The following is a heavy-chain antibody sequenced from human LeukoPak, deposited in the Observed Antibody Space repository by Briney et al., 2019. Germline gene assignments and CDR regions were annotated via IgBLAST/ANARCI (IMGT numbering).Heavy chain of an antibody. Sequence: GGSLRLSCAASGFTFSSYAMHWVRQAPGKGLECVAVISDDGSNKYYAHSVKGQFTISRDNSKNTLYLQMNSLRAEDTAVYYCARGPLRAFAYYYGMDVWGKGTTVTVSS. J-gene: IGHJ6*04. V-gene: IGHV3-30*04. D-gene: IGHD3-16*01. CDR3: ARGPLRAFAYYYGMDV. CDR2: ISDDGSNK. CDR1: GFTFSSYA.